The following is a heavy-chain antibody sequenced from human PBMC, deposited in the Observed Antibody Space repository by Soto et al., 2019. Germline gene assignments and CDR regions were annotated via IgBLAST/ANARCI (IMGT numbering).Heavy chain of an antibody. CDR3: AKDQRKDSRGKYYYYGMDV. D-gene: IGHD3-10*01. CDR1: GFTSSSYA. CDR2: SSGSGGST. Sequence: GGSLRLSCAASGFTSSSYAMSWVRQAPGKGLEWVSASSGSGGSTYYADSVKGRFTISRDNSKNTLYLQMNSLRAEDTAVYYCAKDQRKDSRGKYYYYGMDVWGQGTTVTVSS. J-gene: IGHJ6*02. V-gene: IGHV3-23*01.